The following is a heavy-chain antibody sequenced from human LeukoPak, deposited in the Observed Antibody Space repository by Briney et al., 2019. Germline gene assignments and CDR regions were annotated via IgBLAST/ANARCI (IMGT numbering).Heavy chain of an antibody. CDR1: GGSITNFY. V-gene: IGHV4-59*06. CDR2: IYYSGST. Sequence: SETLSLTCTVSGGSITNFYWSWIRQHPGKGLEWIGYIYYSGSTYYNPSLKSRVTISVDTSKNQFSLKLSSVTAADTAVYYCARDRWGTERSRYFDYWGQGTLVTVSS. D-gene: IGHD5-24*01. CDR3: ARDRWGTERSRYFDY. J-gene: IGHJ4*02.